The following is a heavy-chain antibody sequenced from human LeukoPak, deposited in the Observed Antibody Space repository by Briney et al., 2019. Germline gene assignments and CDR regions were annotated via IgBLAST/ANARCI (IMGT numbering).Heavy chain of an antibody. V-gene: IGHV3-30*04. Sequence: GGSLRLSCAASGFTFSGYAMHWVRQAPGKGLEWVAVISYDGSNKYYADSVKGRFTISRDNPKNSLYLQMNSLRAEDTAVYYCALSHYYDSEGASDMDVWGKGTTVTISS. CDR3: ALSHYYDSEGASDMDV. J-gene: IGHJ6*03. D-gene: IGHD3-10*01. CDR1: GFTFSGYA. CDR2: ISYDGSNK.